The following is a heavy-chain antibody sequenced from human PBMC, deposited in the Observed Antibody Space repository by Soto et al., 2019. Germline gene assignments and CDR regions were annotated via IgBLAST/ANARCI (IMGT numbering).Heavy chain of an antibody. J-gene: IGHJ5*02. CDR3: ARVGGTNWFDP. V-gene: IGHV4-31*03. D-gene: IGHD1-1*01. Sequence: SVTLYLTCTVSGISINSGGYYWSWIRQHPGKGLEWIGYIYYSGSTYYNPPLKSRVTISVDTSKNQFSLKLSSVTAADTAVYYCARVGGTNWFDPWGQGTLVTVSS. CDR2: IYYSGST. CDR1: GISINSGGYY.